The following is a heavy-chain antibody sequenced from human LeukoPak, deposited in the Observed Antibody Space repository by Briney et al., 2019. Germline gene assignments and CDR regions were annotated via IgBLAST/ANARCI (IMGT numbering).Heavy chain of an antibody. V-gene: IGHV3-7*01. CDR1: GFTFGSYW. CDR3: ARENQWMQFDF. D-gene: IGHD5-18*01. Sequence: GGSLRLSCAASGFTFGSYWMSWVRQAPGKGLEWVANIKQDGSEKYYVDSVKGRFTISRDNAKNSLYLQMNSLRAEDTAVYYCARENQWMQFDFWGQGTLVTVSS. J-gene: IGHJ4*02. CDR2: IKQDGSEK.